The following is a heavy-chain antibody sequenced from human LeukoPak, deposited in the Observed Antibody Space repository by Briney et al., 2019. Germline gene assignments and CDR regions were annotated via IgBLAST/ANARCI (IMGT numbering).Heavy chain of an antibody. CDR3: ARDFRVRGVINY. Sequence: SETLSLTCAVSGYSISSGYYWGWIGHPPGKGLEWIGSIYHSGSTYYNPSLKSRVTISVDTSKNQFSLKLSSVTAADTAVYYCARDFRVRGVINYWGQGTLVTVSS. CDR1: GYSISSGYY. D-gene: IGHD3-10*01. J-gene: IGHJ4*02. CDR2: IYHSGST. V-gene: IGHV4-38-2*02.